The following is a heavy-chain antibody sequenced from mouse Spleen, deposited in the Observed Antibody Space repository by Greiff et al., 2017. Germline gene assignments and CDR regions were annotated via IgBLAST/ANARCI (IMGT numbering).Heavy chain of an antibody. CDR1: GYTFTDYY. CDR2: IYPGSGNT. Sequence: QVQLQQSGAELVRPGASVKLSCKASGYTFTDYYINWVKQRPGQGLEWIARIYPGSGNTYYNEKFKGKATLTAEKSSSTAYMQLSSLTSEDSAVYFCATYGNYYAMDYWGQGTSVTVSS. J-gene: IGHJ4*01. D-gene: IGHD2-1*01. V-gene: IGHV1-76*01. CDR3: ATYGNYYAMDY.